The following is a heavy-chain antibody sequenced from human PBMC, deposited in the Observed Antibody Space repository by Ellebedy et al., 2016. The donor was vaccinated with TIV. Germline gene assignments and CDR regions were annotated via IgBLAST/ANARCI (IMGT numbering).Heavy chain of an antibody. Sequence: GESLKISCGVSGITFSSYSMTWVRQAPGMGLECVSAISGSSGHTYYADSVKGRFTISRDNSKNTLYLQMNSPRVEDTAVYYCAKEPKLRAGPWYFDLWGRGTLVTVSS. CDR2: ISGSSGHT. D-gene: IGHD1-7*01. J-gene: IGHJ2*01. CDR3: AKEPKLRAGPWYFDL. CDR1: GITFSSYS. V-gene: IGHV3-23*01.